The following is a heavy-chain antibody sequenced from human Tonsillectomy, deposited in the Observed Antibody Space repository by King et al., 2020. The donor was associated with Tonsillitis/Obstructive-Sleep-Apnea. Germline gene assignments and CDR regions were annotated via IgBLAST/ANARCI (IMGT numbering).Heavy chain of an antibody. Sequence: VQLVESGGGLVQPGGSLRLSCAASGFTFSDHYMDWVRQAPGKGLEWVGRTRNKAHSYTTEYAASVKGRFTISRDDSENSLYLQMNSLKTEDTAVYYCARVRTSSPVYNLDSWGQGTPGTVSS. CDR3: ARVRTSSPVYNLDS. CDR1: GFTFSDHY. CDR2: TRNKAHSYTT. V-gene: IGHV3-72*01. J-gene: IGHJ4*02. D-gene: IGHD1-14*01.